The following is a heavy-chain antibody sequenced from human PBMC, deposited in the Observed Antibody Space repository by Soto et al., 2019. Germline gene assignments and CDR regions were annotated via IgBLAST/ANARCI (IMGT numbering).Heavy chain of an antibody. J-gene: IGHJ4*02. CDR2: IWYDGSNK. CDR1: GFTFSSYG. V-gene: IGHV3-33*01. CDR3: DVKGREVQFDY. Sequence: EGSLRLSCATSGFTFSSYGMHRVRQAPGKGLEWVAVIWYDGSNKYYADSVNGRFTISSDNSKNTLSLQVNSLRTDDTAVYYCDVKGREVQFDYWRPGTLLTVSS.